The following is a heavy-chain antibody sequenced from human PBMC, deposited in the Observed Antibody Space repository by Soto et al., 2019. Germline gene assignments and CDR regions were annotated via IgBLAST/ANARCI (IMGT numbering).Heavy chain of an antibody. V-gene: IGHV1-69*13. Sequence: SVKVSCKASGGTFSSYAISWVRQAPGQGLEWMGGIIPIFGTANYAQKFQGRVTITADESTSTAYMELSSLRSEDTAVYYCARGASHYYILTGYYWGQGTLVTVSS. CDR2: IIPIFGTA. CDR1: GGTFSSYA. J-gene: IGHJ4*02. CDR3: ARGASHYYILTGYY. D-gene: IGHD3-9*01.